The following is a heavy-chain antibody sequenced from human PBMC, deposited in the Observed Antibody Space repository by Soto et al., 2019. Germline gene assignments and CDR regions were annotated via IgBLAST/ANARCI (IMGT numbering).Heavy chain of an antibody. V-gene: IGHV1-8*01. CDR2: MNPNSGNT. Sequence: QVQLVQSGAEVKKPGASVKVSCKASGYTFTSYDINWVRQATGQGLEWMGWMNPNSGNTGYAQKFQGRVTMTRNTSISTAYMELSSLRSEETAVYYCARRVYSSSWYYYYYYGMYVWGQGTTVTVSS. CDR3: ARRVYSSSWYYYYYYGMYV. J-gene: IGHJ6*02. D-gene: IGHD6-13*01. CDR1: GYTFTSYD.